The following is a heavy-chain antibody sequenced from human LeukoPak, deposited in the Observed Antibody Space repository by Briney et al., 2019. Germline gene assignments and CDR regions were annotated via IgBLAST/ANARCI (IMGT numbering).Heavy chain of an antibody. CDR1: GGSISSSNW. CDR2: IYHSGST. D-gene: IGHD3-10*01. V-gene: IGHV4-4*02. CDR3: ARRNYYGSGSYYLDY. Sequence: SETLSLTCAVSGGSISSSNWWGWVRQPPGKGLVWIGEIYHSGSTNYNPSLKSRVTISVDKSKNQFSLKLSSVTAADTAVYYCARRNYYGSGSYYLDYWGQGTLVTVSS. J-gene: IGHJ4*02.